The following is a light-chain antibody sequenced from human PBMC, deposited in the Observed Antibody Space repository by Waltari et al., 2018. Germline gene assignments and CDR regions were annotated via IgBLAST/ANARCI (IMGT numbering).Light chain of an antibody. J-gene: IGLJ2*01. CDR1: SSDVGVYDY. CDR3: SSYTSTTTVI. V-gene: IGLV2-14*03. Sequence: QSALTQPASVSGSPGQSITISCTGTSSDVGVYDYVSWYQQRPGKAPKVMIYDVSNRPSGVSNRFSGSKSGNTASLAISGLQAEDEADYYCSSYTSTTTVIFGGGTKLTVL. CDR2: DVS.